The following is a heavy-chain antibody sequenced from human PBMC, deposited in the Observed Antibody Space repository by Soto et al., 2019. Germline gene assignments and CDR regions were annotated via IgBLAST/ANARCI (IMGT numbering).Heavy chain of an antibody. D-gene: IGHD3-16*02. V-gene: IGHV3-21*01. CDR2: ISGSGSDI. J-gene: IGHJ5*02. CDR1: GFTFSSYS. Sequence: EVQVVESGGGLVKPGGSLRLSCAASGFTFSSYSINWVRQAPGKGLEWVSSISGSGSDIYYADSVKGRFTISRDNAKNSLYLQRNSRRAEDTAVYYCARAGDYDAICGTYRADWFDPWGQGTLVTVSS. CDR3: ARAGDYDAICGTYRADWFDP.